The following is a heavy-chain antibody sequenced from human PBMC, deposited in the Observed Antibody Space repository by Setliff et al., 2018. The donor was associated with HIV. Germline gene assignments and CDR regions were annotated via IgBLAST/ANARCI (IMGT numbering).Heavy chain of an antibody. D-gene: IGHD3-3*01. CDR3: ARGTAYYNFWSGYSQDYYYYMDV. Sequence: SETLSLTCAVYGGSFSGYYWSWIRQSPGKGLEWIGEINHSGSTKYNPSLKSRVTISVDTSQNQFSLKLSAVTAADTAVYYCARGTAYYNFWSGYSQDYYYYMDVGGKGTTVTSP. V-gene: IGHV4-34*01. CDR1: GGSFSGYY. J-gene: IGHJ6*03. CDR2: INHSGST.